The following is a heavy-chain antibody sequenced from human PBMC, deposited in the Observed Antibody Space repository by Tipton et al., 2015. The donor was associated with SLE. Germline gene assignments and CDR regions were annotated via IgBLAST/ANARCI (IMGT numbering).Heavy chain of an antibody. Sequence: QLVQSGAEVKKPGESLKISCKASGYSFINYWIGWVRQMPGKGLEWMGIIYPADSDTSYSPSFQGQVTISVDKSIDTAYLEWSSLKASDTAMYYCARGRGGSSRYFDLWGRGPLVTVSS. J-gene: IGHJ2*01. V-gene: IGHV5-51*03. D-gene: IGHD3-10*01. CDR3: ARGRGGSSRYFDL. CDR2: IYPADSDT. CDR1: GYSFINYW.